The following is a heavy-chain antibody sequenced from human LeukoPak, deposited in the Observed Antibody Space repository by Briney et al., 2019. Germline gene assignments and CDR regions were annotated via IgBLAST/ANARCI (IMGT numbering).Heavy chain of an antibody. CDR1: GGSFSGYY. J-gene: IGHJ4*02. V-gene: IGHV4-34*01. CDR2: INHSGST. CDR3: AGLDPGVDYFDY. D-gene: IGHD2-8*01. Sequence: SETLSLTCAVYGGSFSGYYWSWIRQPPGKGLEWIGEINHSGSTNYNPSLKSRVTISVDTSKNQFSLKLSSVTAADTAVYYCAGLDPGVDYFDYWGQGTLVTVSS.